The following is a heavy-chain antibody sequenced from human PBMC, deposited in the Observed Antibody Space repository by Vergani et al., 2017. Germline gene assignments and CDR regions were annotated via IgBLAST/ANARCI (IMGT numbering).Heavy chain of an antibody. Sequence: EVQLVESGGGLVQPGGSLRLSCAASGFTFSSYWMSWVRQAPGKGLEWVANIKQDGSEKYYVDSVKGRFTISRDNAKNSLYLQMNSLRAEDTAVYYCARQNYYDSSGYWPYYYYGMDVWGQGTTVTVSS. CDR1: GFTFSSYW. D-gene: IGHD3-22*01. V-gene: IGHV3-7*01. CDR2: IKQDGSEK. CDR3: ARQNYYDSSGYWPYYYYGMDV. J-gene: IGHJ6*02.